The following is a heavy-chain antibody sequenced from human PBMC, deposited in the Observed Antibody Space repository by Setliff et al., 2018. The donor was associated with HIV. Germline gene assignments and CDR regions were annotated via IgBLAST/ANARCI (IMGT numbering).Heavy chain of an antibody. J-gene: IGHJ3*02. Sequence: GSLRLSCAASGFTFSDYDMTWVRQAPGKGLEWIGEINHSGSTNYNLSLKSRVTISVDKSKNQFSLNLSSVTAADTAMYYCARDLKSGSYSPGAFDIWGQGTMVTVSS. CDR1: GFTFSDYD. CDR3: ARDLKSGSYSPGAFDI. V-gene: IGHV4-34*01. CDR2: INHSGST. D-gene: IGHD1-26*01.